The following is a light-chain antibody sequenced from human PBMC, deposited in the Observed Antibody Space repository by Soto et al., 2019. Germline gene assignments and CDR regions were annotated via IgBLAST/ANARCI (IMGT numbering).Light chain of an antibody. CDR3: RSHTGSRPL. CDR2: EVT. V-gene: IGLV2-14*01. J-gene: IGLJ3*02. Sequence: QSVLTQPASVSGSPGQSITISCTGARSDVGDYNYVSWYQEHPGQVPKLIIFEVTTRPSGVSYRFSGSRSGNTASLTISGLQAEDESDYYCRSHTGSRPLFGGGTKLTVL. CDR1: RSDVGDYNY.